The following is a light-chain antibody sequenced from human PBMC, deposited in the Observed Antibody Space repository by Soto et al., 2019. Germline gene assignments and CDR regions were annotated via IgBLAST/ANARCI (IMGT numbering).Light chain of an antibody. J-gene: IGKJ1*01. CDR2: AAS. CDR3: QQANSFPRT. Sequence: DIQMTQSPSSVSASVGDRGTITCRASQAISTWLAWYQQKPGKAPKLLIYAASNLQTGVPSRFSGCGSGTDFTLTISSLQPEDFATYYCQQANSFPRTFGQGTKVEIK. V-gene: IGKV1D-12*01. CDR1: QAISTW.